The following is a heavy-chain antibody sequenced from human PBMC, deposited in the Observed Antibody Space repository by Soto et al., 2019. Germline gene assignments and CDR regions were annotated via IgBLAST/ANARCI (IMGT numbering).Heavy chain of an antibody. CDR2: IIPIFGTA. V-gene: IGHV1-69*13. J-gene: IGHJ4*02. D-gene: IGHD6-13*01. CDR1: GGTFSSYA. CDR3: ARGALGQQLDNY. Sequence: SVKVSCKASGGTFSSYAISWVRQAPGQGLEWMGGIIPIFGTANYAQKFQGRVTITADESTSTAYMELSSLRSEDTAVYYCARGALGQQLDNYWDQGTLVTVSS.